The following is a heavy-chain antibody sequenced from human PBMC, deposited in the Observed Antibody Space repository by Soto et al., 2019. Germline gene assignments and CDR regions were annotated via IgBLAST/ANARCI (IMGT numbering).Heavy chain of an antibody. J-gene: IGHJ4*02. D-gene: IGHD4-17*01. CDR1: GYTFTTYG. CDR2: ISAHNGNT. CDR3: ARDTGKFDY. Sequence: ASVKVSCKTSGYTFTTYGISWVRQAPGQGLEWMGWISAHNGNTNYAQKVQGRVTMTTDTSPSTAYMELRSLRSDDTAIYFCARDTGKFDYWGQGTLVTVSS. V-gene: IGHV1-18*01.